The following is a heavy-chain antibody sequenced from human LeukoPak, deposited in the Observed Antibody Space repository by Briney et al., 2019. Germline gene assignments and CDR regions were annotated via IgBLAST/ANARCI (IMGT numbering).Heavy chain of an antibody. J-gene: IGHJ6*02. CDR3: ARDRAVVDYGMDV. Sequence: ASVTVSFKASGYTFTVYGISWVRQAPGQGLEWMGWISAYNGNTNYAQKLQGRVTMTTDTSTSTAYMELRSLRSDDTAVYDCARDRAVVDYGMDVWGQGTTVTVSS. CDR1: GYTFTVYG. V-gene: IGHV1-18*01. CDR2: ISAYNGNT. D-gene: IGHD2-2*01.